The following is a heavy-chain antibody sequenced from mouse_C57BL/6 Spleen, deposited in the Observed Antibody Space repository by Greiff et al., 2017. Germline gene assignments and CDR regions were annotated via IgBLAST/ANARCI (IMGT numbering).Heavy chain of an antibody. V-gene: IGHV1-76*01. CDR2: IYPGSGNT. CDR3: AKEGLDYAMEG. J-gene: IGHJ4*01. CDR1: GYTFTDYD. D-gene: IGHD2-4*01. Sequence: VKLKESGAELVRPGASVTLSCKASGYTFTDYDINWVKQRPGQGLEWIARIYPGSGNTYDNEKFKGKATLTAEKSSSTAYMQRRSLTSEYSAVYYCAKEGLDYAMEGWGKGTSVTV.